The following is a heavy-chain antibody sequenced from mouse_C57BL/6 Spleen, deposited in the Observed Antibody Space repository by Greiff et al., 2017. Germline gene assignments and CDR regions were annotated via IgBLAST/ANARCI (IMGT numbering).Heavy chain of an antibody. V-gene: IGHV1-52*01. J-gene: IGHJ4*01. Sequence: QVQLQQPGAELVRPGSSVKLTCKASGYTFTSYWVHWVKQRPIQGLEWIGNIDPSDSETHYNQKFKEKATLTVNKSTSTAYMRLSSLTPEDSAVYYSARSPAAQATEVYIAMGDWGQGTSVTVSS. CDR3: ARSPAAQATEVYIAMGD. CDR2: IDPSDSET. D-gene: IGHD3-2*02. CDR1: GYTFTSYW.